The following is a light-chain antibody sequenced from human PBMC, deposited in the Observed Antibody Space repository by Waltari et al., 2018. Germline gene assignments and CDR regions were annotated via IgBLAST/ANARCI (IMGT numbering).Light chain of an antibody. CDR2: WAS. Sequence: DIVMTPFPDSLAVSLGERATINCKSSQSVLYRSNNKEYLAWYQKKPGQPAKLLLYWASTRESGVPDLFSGIGSGTDFTLTISSLQAEDVAVYYCQQYCTTPTFGQGTKVEIK. CDR3: QQYCTTPT. V-gene: IGKV4-1*01. J-gene: IGKJ1*01. CDR1: QSVLYRSNNKEY.